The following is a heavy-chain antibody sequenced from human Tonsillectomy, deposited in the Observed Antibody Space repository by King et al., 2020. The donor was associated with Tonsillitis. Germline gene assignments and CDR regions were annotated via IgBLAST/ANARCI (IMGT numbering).Heavy chain of an antibody. V-gene: IGHV1-69*01. Sequence: VQLVESGAEVKKPGSSVKVSCKASGGTFSSYAISLVRQTPGQGLEWMVGIIPIFGTANDAQKFQGRVTITADESTGTAYMERSSLRSEDTAVYYCARDGQDYYDSSGSSWFDPWGQGTLVTVSS. CDR2: IIPIFGTA. CDR1: GGTFSSYA. J-gene: IGHJ5*02. D-gene: IGHD3-22*01. CDR3: ARDGQDYYDSSGSSWFDP.